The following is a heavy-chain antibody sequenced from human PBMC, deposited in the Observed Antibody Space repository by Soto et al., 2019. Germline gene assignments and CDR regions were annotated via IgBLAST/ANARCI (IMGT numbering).Heavy chain of an antibody. Sequence: PSETLSLTCAVYGGSFSGYYWSWIRQPPGKGLEWIGEINHSGSTNYNPSLKSRVTISVDTSKNQFSLKLSSVTAADTAVYYCARVTMRAQYYYDSSGYCDYCGKGNLVTVSS. CDR2: INHSGST. D-gene: IGHD3-22*01. V-gene: IGHV4-34*01. CDR3: ARVTMRAQYYYDSSGYCDY. CDR1: GGSFSGYY. J-gene: IGHJ4*02.